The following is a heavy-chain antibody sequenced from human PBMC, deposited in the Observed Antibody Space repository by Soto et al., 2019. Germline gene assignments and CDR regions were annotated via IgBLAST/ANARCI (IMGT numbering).Heavy chain of an antibody. J-gene: IGHJ6*02. CDR3: ARTIYPYDISTGSNYYYGMDV. Sequence: GASVKVSCKASGYTFTSYGISWVRQAPGQGLEWMGWISAYNGNTNYAQKLQGRVTMTTDTSTSTAYMELRSLRSDDTAVYYCARTIYPYDISTGSNYYYGMDVWGQGTTVTVSS. D-gene: IGHD3-9*01. V-gene: IGHV1-18*01. CDR2: ISAYNGNT. CDR1: GYTFTSYG.